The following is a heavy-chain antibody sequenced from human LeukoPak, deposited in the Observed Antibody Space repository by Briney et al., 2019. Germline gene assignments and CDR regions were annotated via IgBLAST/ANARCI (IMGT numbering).Heavy chain of an antibody. Sequence: SETLSLTCTVSGGSISGYYWSWIRQPPGKGLEWIGHIYYSGSTNYNPSLKSRVSISVDTSKNQFSLKLSSVTAADTAVYYCARLNCSGGSCYPYYYYYYMDVWGKGTTVTVSS. CDR3: ARLNCSGGSCYPYYYYYYMDV. J-gene: IGHJ6*03. V-gene: IGHV4-59*12. CDR1: GGSISGYY. CDR2: IYYSGST. D-gene: IGHD2-15*01.